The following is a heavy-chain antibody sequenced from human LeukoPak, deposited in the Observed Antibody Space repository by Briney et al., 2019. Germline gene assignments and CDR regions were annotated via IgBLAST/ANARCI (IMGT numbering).Heavy chain of an antibody. J-gene: IGHJ5*02. CDR1: GGSISSSSYY. D-gene: IGHD3-10*01. Sequence: PSETLSLTCTVSGGSISSSSYYWSWIRQPPGKGLEWIGEINHSGSTNYNPSLKSRVTISVDTSKNQFSLKLSSVTAADTAVYYCASRDRGTERGWFDPWGQGTLVTVSS. CDR3: ASRDRGTERGWFDP. CDR2: INHSGST. V-gene: IGHV4-39*07.